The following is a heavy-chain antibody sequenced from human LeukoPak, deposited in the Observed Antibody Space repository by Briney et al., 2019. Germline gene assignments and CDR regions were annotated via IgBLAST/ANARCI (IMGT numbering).Heavy chain of an antibody. CDR3: ASLNGYNTP. Sequence: SETLSLTCTVSGYSISSGYYWGWIRQPPGKGLEWIGSIYHSGSTYYNPSLKSRVTISVDTSKNQFSLKLSSVTAADTAVYYCASLNGYNTPWGQGTLVTVSS. D-gene: IGHD5-24*01. CDR1: GYSISSGYY. CDR2: IYHSGST. J-gene: IGHJ4*02. V-gene: IGHV4-38-2*02.